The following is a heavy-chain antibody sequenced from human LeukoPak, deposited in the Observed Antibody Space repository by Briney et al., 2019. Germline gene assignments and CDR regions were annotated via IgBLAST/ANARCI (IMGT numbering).Heavy chain of an antibody. CDR2: ISGRCSYV. D-gene: IGHD3-16*01. J-gene: IGHJ4*02. V-gene: IGHV3-21*03. Sequence: GGSLRLSCSASGFTFSNYDMNWFRQAPGKGLEWVSSISGRCSYVYYGDSVKGRFSISRDNAMNSVFLQMNSRGGDETAVYYCGRAFPPLRTGSAGDLWGQGTLVTVSS. CDR1: GFTFSNYD. CDR3: GRAFPPLRTGSAGDL.